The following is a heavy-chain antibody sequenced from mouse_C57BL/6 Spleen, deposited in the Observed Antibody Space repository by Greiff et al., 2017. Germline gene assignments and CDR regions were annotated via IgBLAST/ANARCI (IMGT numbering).Heavy chain of an antibody. CDR3: ARSYYSNYFDY. CDR1: GYTFTSYW. V-gene: IGHV1-61*01. Sequence: QVQLQQPGAELVRPGSSVKLSCKASGYTFTSYWMDWVKQRLGQGLEWIGNIYPSDSETHYNQKFKDKATLTVDKSSSTAYMQLSSLTSEDSAVYYCARSYYSNYFDYWGQGTTLTVSS. D-gene: IGHD2-5*01. J-gene: IGHJ2*01. CDR2: IYPSDSET.